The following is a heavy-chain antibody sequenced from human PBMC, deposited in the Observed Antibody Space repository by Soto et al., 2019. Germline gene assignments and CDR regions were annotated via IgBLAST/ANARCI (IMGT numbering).Heavy chain of an antibody. V-gene: IGHV4-31*03. CDR1: GDSISVGYY. J-gene: IGHJ6*02. Sequence: QVQLQESGPGLVKPSQTLSLTCTVSGDSISVGYYWSGIRQHPGKGLEWIGYVSPSGTTYYNPSLKSRVSISTATSKTPFSLEVSSVTAADTAVYYCARDRGSYGMDVWGQGTTVTVSS. CDR2: VSPSGTT. CDR3: ARDRGSYGMDV.